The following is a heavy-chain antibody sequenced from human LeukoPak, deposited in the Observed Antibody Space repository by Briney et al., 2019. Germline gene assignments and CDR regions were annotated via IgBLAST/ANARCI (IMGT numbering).Heavy chain of an antibody. D-gene: IGHD3-10*01. CDR2: IWYDGSNK. CDR3: SREYYGQDY. CDR1: GFTFSSYG. Sequence: GRSLRLSCAASGFTFSSYGMHWVRQAPGKGLEWVAVIWYDGSNKYYADSVKGRFTISRDNSKNTLYLQMNSLRAEDTAVYYCSREYYGQDYWGQGTLVTVSS. J-gene: IGHJ4*02. V-gene: IGHV3-33*01.